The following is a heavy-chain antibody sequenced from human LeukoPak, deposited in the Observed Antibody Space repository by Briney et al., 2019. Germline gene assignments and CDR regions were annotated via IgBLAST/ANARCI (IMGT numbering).Heavy chain of an antibody. J-gene: IGHJ4*02. V-gene: IGHV4-61*02. CDR3: RGICSSTSCQFDYFDY. CDR1: GGSISSSSYY. CDR2: IYTSGST. D-gene: IGHD2-2*01. Sequence: PSETLSLTCTVSGGSISSSSYYWSWIRQPAGKGLEWIGRIYTSGSTNYNPSLKSRVTISVDTSKNQFSLKLSSVTAADTAVYYCRGICSSTSCQFDYFDYWGQGTLVTVSS.